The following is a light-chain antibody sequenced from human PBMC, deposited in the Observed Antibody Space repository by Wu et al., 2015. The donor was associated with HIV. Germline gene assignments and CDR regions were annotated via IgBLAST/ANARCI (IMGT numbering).Light chain of an antibody. Sequence: GDRVTITCWASQNVNNWLAWYQQRPGKAPQLLIYDTSTLEWGVPSRFTGSGFGTEFTLTINSLQPDDFATYYCQQYERLKSFGQGTKLEIK. CDR3: QQYERLKS. CDR1: QNVNNW. CDR2: DTS. J-gene: IGKJ2*01. V-gene: IGKV1-5*01.